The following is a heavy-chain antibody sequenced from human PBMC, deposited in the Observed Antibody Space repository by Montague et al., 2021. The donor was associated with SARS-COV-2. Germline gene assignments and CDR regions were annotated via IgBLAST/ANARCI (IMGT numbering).Heavy chain of an antibody. CDR3: ARGERGAWYNHYFDY. D-gene: IGHD6-19*01. CDR2: VYYSGST. CDR1: GDSISIYY. J-gene: IGHJ4*02. V-gene: IGHV4-59*13. Sequence: SETLSLTCTVSGDSISIYYWSWIRQPPGKGLEWIGYVYYSGSTNYNPPLKSRVTISVDTPKNQFSLKLMSVTAADTAVYYCARGERGAWYNHYFDYWGQGALVTVSS.